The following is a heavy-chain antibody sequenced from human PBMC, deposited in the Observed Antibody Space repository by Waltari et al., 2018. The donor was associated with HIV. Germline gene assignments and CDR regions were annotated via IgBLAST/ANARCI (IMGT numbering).Heavy chain of an antibody. D-gene: IGHD3-10*01. CDR1: GGSISSGGYY. V-gene: IGHV4-31*03. Sequence: QVQLQESGPGLVKPSQTLSLTCTVSGGSISSGGYYWSWIRQHPGKGLEWIGYIYYSGVTYYNPSLKSRVTRSVDTSKNQFSLKLSSVTAADTAVYYCARARQYYGSGSRNWFDPWGQGTLVTVSS. CDR3: ARARQYYGSGSRNWFDP. J-gene: IGHJ5*02. CDR2: IYYSGVT.